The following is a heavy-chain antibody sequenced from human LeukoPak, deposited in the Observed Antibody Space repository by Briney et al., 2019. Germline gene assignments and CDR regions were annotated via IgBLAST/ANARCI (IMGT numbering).Heavy chain of an antibody. V-gene: IGHV1-2*02. J-gene: IGHJ4*02. D-gene: IGHD6-13*01. CDR3: ARRDIAAAGMSN. CDR1: GYTFTGNY. CDR2: INPNSGGT. Sequence: ASVKVSCKASGYTFTGNYMHWVTHAPGQGREWMGWINPNSGGTIYTQKFQGRVTMTRDTSIRTAYIELRRLGSDDHAVYYCARRDIAAAGMSNWGQGTLVTVSS.